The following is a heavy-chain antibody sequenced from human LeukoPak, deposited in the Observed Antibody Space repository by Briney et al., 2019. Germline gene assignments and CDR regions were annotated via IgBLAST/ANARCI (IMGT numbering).Heavy chain of an antibody. J-gene: IGHJ3*02. CDR3: ARDLYYYDSSGHHPDI. D-gene: IGHD3-22*01. CDR1: GNTLTSYG. CDR2: ISAYNGNT. V-gene: IGHV1-18*01. Sequence: ASVKVSCKAAGNTLTSYGISWVRQAPGQGLEWMGWISAYNGNTNYAQKLQGRVTMTTDTSTSTAYMELRSLRSDDTAVYYCARDLYYYDSSGHHPDIWGQGTMVTVSS.